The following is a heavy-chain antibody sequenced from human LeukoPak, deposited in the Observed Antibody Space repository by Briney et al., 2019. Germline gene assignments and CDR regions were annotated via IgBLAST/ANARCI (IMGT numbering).Heavy chain of an antibody. CDR1: GGSISSGGYY. V-gene: IGHV4-61*08. D-gene: IGHD6-6*01. CDR2: IYHSGST. Sequence: PSETLSLTCTVSGGSISSGGYYWSWIRQPPGKGLEWIGYIYHSGSTNYNPSLKSRVTISVDTSKNQFSLKLSSVTAADTAVYYCARWGSSSVVPTGSFDPWGQGTLVTVSS. J-gene: IGHJ5*02. CDR3: ARWGSSSVVPTGSFDP.